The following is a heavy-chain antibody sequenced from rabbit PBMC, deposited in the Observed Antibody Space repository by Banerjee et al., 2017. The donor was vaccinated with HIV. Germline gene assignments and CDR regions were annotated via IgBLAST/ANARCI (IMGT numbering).Heavy chain of an antibody. CDR3: ARHRHAAYPDDGNL. J-gene: IGHJ4*01. Sequence: QSLEESGGDLVKPGASLTLTCTASGFSFSASYYMYWVRQAPGKGLEWIGCINGGSSGDTYYASWAKGRFTISKTSSTTVTLQMTSLTAADTATYFCARHRHAAYPDDGNLWGPGTLVTVS. CDR1: GFSFSASYY. V-gene: IGHV1S40*01. D-gene: IGHD7-1*01. CDR2: INGGSSGDT.